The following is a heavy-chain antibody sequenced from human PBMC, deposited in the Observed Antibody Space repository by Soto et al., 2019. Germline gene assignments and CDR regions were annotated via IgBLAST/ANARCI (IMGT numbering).Heavy chain of an antibody. CDR3: ARSPSLFIDY. J-gene: IGHJ4*02. CDR1: GYAFTSYA. CDR2: INAGNGNT. Sequence: QVQLVHSGAEEKKPGASVKVSCKASGYAFTSYAMQWVRQAPGQRLEWMGWINAGNGNTKYSQKFQGRVTITRDTSASTAYMVLSSLRSEDTAVYYCARSPSLFIDYWGQGTLVTVSS. V-gene: IGHV1-3*05. D-gene: IGHD2-2*01.